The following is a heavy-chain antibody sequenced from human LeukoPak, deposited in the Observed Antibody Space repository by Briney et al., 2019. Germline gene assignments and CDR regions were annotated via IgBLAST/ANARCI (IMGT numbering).Heavy chain of an antibody. Sequence: GASVKVSCKASGGTFSSYAISWVRQAPGQGLEWMGGIIPIFGTANYAQKFQGRVTFTTDESTSTAYMELSSLRSEDTAVYYCARDVRNYYYYMDVWGKGTTVTVSS. CDR2: IIPIFGTA. V-gene: IGHV1-69*05. CDR1: GGTFSSYA. CDR3: ARDVRNYYYYMDV. J-gene: IGHJ6*03.